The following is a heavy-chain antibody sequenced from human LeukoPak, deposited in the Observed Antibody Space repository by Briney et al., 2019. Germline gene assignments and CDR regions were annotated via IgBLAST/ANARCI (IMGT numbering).Heavy chain of an antibody. D-gene: IGHD6-19*01. J-gene: IGHJ3*02. CDR1: GSTFSSYA. Sequence: PGGSLRLSCAASGSTFSSYAMHWVRQAPGKGLEWVAVISYDGSNKYYADSVKGRFTISRDNSKNTLYLQMNSLRAEDTAVYYCARDDESEQWLVPGGRGAFDIWGQGTMVTDSS. CDR2: ISYDGSNK. CDR3: ARDDESEQWLVPGGRGAFDI. V-gene: IGHV3-30*04.